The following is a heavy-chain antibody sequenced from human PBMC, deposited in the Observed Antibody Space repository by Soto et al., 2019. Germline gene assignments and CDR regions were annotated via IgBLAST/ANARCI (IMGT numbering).Heavy chain of an antibody. CDR2: INHSGST. CDR3: ARGYWYFDL. Sequence: QVQLQQWGAGLLKPSETLSLTCAVYGGSFSGYYWSWIRQPPGKGLEWIGEINHSGSTNYNPSLKSRGTISVDASKPQFSRKLSSVTAADTGVYYCARGYWYFDLWGRGTLVTVSS. CDR1: GGSFSGYY. J-gene: IGHJ2*01. V-gene: IGHV4-34*01.